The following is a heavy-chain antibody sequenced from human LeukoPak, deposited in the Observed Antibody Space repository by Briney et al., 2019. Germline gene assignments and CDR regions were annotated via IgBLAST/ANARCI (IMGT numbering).Heavy chain of an antibody. CDR3: AKDIPHYYDSSGFYGDYFDY. V-gene: IGHV3-43*02. D-gene: IGHD3-22*01. Sequence: PGGSLRLSCAASGFTLDDYAMHWVRQAPVKGLEWVSLISGDGGSTYYAASVKGRFTISRDNSKNSLYLQMNSLRTEDTALYYCAKDIPHYYDSSGFYGDYFDYWGQGTLVTVSS. J-gene: IGHJ4*02. CDR1: GFTLDDYA. CDR2: ISGDGGST.